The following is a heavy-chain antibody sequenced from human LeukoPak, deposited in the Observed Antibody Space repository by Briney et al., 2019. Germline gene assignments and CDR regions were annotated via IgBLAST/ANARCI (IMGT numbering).Heavy chain of an antibody. J-gene: IGHJ6*02. V-gene: IGHV4-59*08. CDR3: ARVGPTVITYGMDV. CDR2: IYYSGST. CDR1: GGYISSYY. D-gene: IGHD4-17*01. Sequence: SETLSLTCTVSGGYISSYYWSWLRQPPGKGLEWIGYIYYSGSTNYNPSLKSRVTISVDTPKNQFSLKLSSVTAADTAVYYCARVGPTVITYGMDVWGQGTTVTVSS.